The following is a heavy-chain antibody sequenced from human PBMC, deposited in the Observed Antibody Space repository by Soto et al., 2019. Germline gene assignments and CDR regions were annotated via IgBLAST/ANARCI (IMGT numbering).Heavy chain of an antibody. CDR2: IIPIFGTA. D-gene: IGHD2-21*02. CDR3: ARGKALAYCGGDCSDDAFDI. CDR1: GGTFSSYA. V-gene: IGHV1-69*13. J-gene: IGHJ3*02. Sequence: GASVKVSCKASGGTFSSYAISWVRQAPGQGLEWMGGIIPIFGTANYAQKFKGRVTITADESTSTDYMELSSLRSEDTAVYYCARGKALAYCGGDCSDDAFDIWGQGTMVTVSS.